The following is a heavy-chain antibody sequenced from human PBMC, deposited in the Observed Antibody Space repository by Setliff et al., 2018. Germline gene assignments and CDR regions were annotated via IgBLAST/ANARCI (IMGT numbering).Heavy chain of an antibody. V-gene: IGHV4-34*01. CDR2: SNHGGST. D-gene: IGHD1-26*01. CDR1: GESFSNNY. Sequence: PSETLSLTCSVYGESFSNNYWSWIRQTPGKGLEWIGESNHGGSTSYHPSLKSRLTMSVDTSKNQFSLRLTSLTAADTAVYFCARDNTILGATDHWGQGTLVTVSS. J-gene: IGHJ5*02. CDR3: ARDNTILGATDH.